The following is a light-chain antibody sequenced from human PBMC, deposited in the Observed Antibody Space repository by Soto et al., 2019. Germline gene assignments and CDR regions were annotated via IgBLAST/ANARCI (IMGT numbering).Light chain of an antibody. Sequence: QAVVTQPPSASGTPGQRVTISCSGSSSNIGSNTVNWYQQLPGTAPKLLIYSNNQRPSGVPDRFSGYKSGTSASLAISGLQSDDEADYYCAAWDDSMNGVVFGGGTKLTVL. CDR1: SSNIGSNT. J-gene: IGLJ2*01. CDR2: SNN. V-gene: IGLV1-44*01. CDR3: AAWDDSMNGVV.